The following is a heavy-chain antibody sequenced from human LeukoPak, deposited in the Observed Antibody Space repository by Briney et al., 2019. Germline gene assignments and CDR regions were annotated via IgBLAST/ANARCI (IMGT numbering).Heavy chain of an antibody. J-gene: IGHJ4*02. Sequence: GGSLRLSCAASGFTFSSYSMNWVRQAPGQRLEWVSYITSDSSTMFYADSVKGRFTISRDNSKNTLYLQMNSLRAEDTAVYYCARDAVGASNYSGDYWGQGTLVTVSS. CDR1: GFTFSSYS. CDR3: ARDAVGASNYSGDY. CDR2: ITSDSSTM. V-gene: IGHV3-48*01. D-gene: IGHD1-26*01.